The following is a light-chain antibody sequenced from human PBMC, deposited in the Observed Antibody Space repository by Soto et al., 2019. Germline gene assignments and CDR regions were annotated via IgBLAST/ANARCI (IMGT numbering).Light chain of an antibody. Sequence: SYELTQPPSVSVAPGETARITCGGKNIGSESVHWYQQKPGQAPVLVIYYDRDRPSGIPERFSGSNSGNTATLTISRVEDGDEADYYCQVWDSSSDHVIFGGGTKLTVL. CDR2: YDR. V-gene: IGLV3-21*04. CDR1: NIGSES. CDR3: QVWDSSSDHVI. J-gene: IGLJ2*01.